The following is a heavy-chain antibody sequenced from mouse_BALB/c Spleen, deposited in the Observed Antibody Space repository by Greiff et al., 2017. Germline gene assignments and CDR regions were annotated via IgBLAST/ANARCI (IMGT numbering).Heavy chain of an antibody. CDR3: AKHPIYYGYDVWFAY. J-gene: IGHJ3*01. CDR1: GFSLTDYG. CDR2: IWGGGST. Sequence: VQRVESGPGLVAPSQSLSITCTVSGFSLTDYGVSWIRQPPGKGLEWLGVIWGGGSTYYNSALKSRLSISKDNSKSQVFLKMNSLQTDDTAMYYCAKHPIYYGYDVWFAYWGQGTLVTVSA. V-gene: IGHV2-6-5*01. D-gene: IGHD2-2*01.